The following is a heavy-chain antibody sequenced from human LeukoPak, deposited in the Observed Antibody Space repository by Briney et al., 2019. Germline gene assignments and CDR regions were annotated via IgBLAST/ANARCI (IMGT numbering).Heavy chain of an antibody. J-gene: IGHJ3*02. CDR2: IGSSGGSR. D-gene: IGHD5-24*01. CDR3: AREDGDAFDI. V-gene: IGHV3-48*03. CDR1: GFTFSSYE. Sequence: GGSLRLSCESSGFTFSSYEIDWVRRAPGKGREWVSYIGSSGGSRYYADSVKGRFTSSRDNAKNSLYLQMNRLRDEDTAVYYCAREDGDAFDIWGQGTVVSVSS.